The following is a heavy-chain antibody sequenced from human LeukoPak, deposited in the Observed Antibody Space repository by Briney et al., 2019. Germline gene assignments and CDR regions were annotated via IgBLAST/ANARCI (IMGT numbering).Heavy chain of an antibody. D-gene: IGHD4-17*01. V-gene: IGHV4-38-2*02. CDR1: NYSSSNSLY. CDR3: ARGTYGYYMDV. J-gene: IGHJ6*03. Sequence: NPSEPLSLTCRGSNYSSSNSLYWGWLRQPPGKGMEWIGSIYRSGSTFYNPSLKSRVTISLDTSKNQFSLKLSSVTAADTAVYFCARGTYGYYMDVWGKGTTVTVSS. CDR2: IYRSGST.